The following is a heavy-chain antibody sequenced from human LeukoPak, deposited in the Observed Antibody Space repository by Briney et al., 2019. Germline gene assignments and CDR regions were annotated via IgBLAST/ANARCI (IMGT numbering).Heavy chain of an antibody. J-gene: IGHJ6*04. CDR1: GFTFSSYG. CDR2: ISYDGSNK. V-gene: IGHV3-30*18. D-gene: IGHD2-2*01. CDR3: AKELYRYYYGMDV. Sequence: PGRSLRLSRAASGFTFSSYGMHWVRQAPGKGLEWVAVISYDGSNKYYADSVKGRFTISRDNSKNTLYLQMNSLRAEDTAVYYCAKELYRYYYGMDVWGKGTTVTVSS.